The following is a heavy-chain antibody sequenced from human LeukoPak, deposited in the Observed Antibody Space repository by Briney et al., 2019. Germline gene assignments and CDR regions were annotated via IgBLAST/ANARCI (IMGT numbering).Heavy chain of an antibody. V-gene: IGHV4-4*07. D-gene: IGHD6-19*01. CDR3: ARGAGIAVMDV. CDR2: IYPSGNT. J-gene: IGHJ6*04. Sequence: SETLSLTCSVSGGSFSNHFWSWVRQPAGKGLEWIGRIYPSGNTNYNPSLKSRVTLSVDTSKTQFYLSLSSVTAADTAVYYCARGAGIAVMDVWGKGTTVTVSS. CDR1: GGSFSNHF.